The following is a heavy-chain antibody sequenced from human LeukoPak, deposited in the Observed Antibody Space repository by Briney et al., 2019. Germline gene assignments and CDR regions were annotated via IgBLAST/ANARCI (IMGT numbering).Heavy chain of an antibody. Sequence: ASVKVSCKASGGTFSSYAISWVRQAPGQGLEWMGGIIPIFGTANYAQKFQGRVTITADESTSTAYMELSSLRSEDTAVYYCARGAVVYYYYYYGMDVWGQGTTVTVSS. CDR2: IIPIFGTA. CDR3: ARGAVVYYYYYYGMDV. CDR1: GGTFSSYA. D-gene: IGHD2-8*02. V-gene: IGHV1-69*13. J-gene: IGHJ6*02.